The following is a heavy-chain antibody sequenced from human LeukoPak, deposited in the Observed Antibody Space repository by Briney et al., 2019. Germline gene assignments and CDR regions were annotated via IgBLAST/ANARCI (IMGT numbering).Heavy chain of an antibody. D-gene: IGHD2-2*01. CDR2: IYHGGDT. CDR1: GGSISSGGYS. CDR3: ATRPHCSSASCPNFVDY. V-gene: IGHV4-30-2*01. J-gene: IGHJ4*02. Sequence: SQTLSLTCAASGGSISSGGYSWSWIRQPPGTGLEWIGYIYHGGDTYYNPSLKSRVTISVYRSKNQFSLKLSSVTAADTAVYYCATRPHCSSASCPNFVDYWGQGTLVTVSS.